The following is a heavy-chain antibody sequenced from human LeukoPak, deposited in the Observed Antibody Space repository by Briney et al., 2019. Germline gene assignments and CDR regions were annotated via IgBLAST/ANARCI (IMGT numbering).Heavy chain of an antibody. V-gene: IGHV3-23*01. CDR1: GFTFNNYW. J-gene: IGHJ3*01. Sequence: GGSLRLSCAASGFTFNNYWMSWVRQAPGKGLEWVSAITATGGSTYYAASVKGRFTVSRDNSKNTLYLQMSSLRAEDTAMYYCAKVRDTRDWYKDAFDVWGQGTRVTVSS. D-gene: IGHD6-19*01. CDR2: ITATGGST. CDR3: AKVRDTRDWYKDAFDV.